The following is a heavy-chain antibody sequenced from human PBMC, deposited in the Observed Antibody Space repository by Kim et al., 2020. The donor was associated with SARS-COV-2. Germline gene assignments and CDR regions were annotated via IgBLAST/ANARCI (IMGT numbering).Heavy chain of an antibody. CDR3: AKHPISSPHYYYYYGMDV. J-gene: IGHJ6*02. V-gene: IGHV3-23*01. Sequence: GGSLRLSCAASGFTFSSYAMSWVRQAPGKGLEWVSAISGSGGSTYYADSVKGRFTISRDNSKNTLYLQMNSLRAEDTAVYYCAKHPISSPHYYYYYGMDVWGQGTTVTVSS. CDR2: ISGSGGST. CDR1: GFTFSSYA. D-gene: IGHD6-6*01.